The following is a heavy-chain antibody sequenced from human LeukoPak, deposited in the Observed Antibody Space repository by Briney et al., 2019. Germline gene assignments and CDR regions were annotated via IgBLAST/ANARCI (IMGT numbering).Heavy chain of an antibody. V-gene: IGHV3-74*03. D-gene: IGHD1-26*01. J-gene: IGHJ4*02. CDR3: VRDRVGPDY. CDR2: ITDDATT. Sequence: GGSLRLSCAAAGFTFSSAWMHWVRQAPGTGLVWVSRITDDATTTYADSVRGRFTISRDNAKNILYLQMNSLRAEDTAVYYCVRDRVGPDYWGQGTLVTVSS. CDR1: GFTFSSAW.